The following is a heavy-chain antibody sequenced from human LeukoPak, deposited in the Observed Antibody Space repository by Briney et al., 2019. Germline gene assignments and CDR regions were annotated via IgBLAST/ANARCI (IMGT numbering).Heavy chain of an antibody. J-gene: IGHJ4*02. D-gene: IGHD3-9*01. CDR3: ARQDILTGYYAIFDY. Sequence: SEALSLTCTVSGGSIGSYYWSWIRQPPGKGLEWIGYIYYSGSTNYNPSIKSRVTISVDTSKNQFSLKLSSVTAADTAVYYCARQDILTGYYAIFDYWGQGTLVTVSS. CDR1: GGSIGSYY. CDR2: IYYSGST. V-gene: IGHV4-59*08.